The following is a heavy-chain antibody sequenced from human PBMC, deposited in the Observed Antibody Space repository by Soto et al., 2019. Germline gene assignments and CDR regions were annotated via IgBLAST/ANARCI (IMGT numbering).Heavy chain of an antibody. CDR1: GCTFSSYA. J-gene: IGHJ6*02. CDR3: ARSQGGSSSLDIYYSYFYGMDV. CDR2: IIPIFGTA. D-gene: IGHD2-15*01. V-gene: IGHV1-69*01. Sequence: QVQLVQSGAEVKKHGSSVKVSCKAPGCTFSSYAISWVRQAPGQGLEWMGGIIPIFGTANYAQKFQGRVTITADESTTTGYMELSRLRSEDTAVYYCARSQGGSSSLDIYYSYFYGMDVWGQGTTVTVSS.